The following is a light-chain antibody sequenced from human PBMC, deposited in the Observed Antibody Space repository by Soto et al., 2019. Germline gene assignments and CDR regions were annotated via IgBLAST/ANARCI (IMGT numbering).Light chain of an antibody. CDR3: SSYTSSTTPLYV. V-gene: IGLV2-14*01. Sequence: QSVLTQPASVSGSPGQSITISCTGTSSAVGGYNHVSWYQQHPGKAPKLMIYEVSNRPSGVSNRFSGSKSGNTASLSISGLQAEDEADYYCSSYTSSTTPLYVFGTGTKVTVL. CDR1: SSAVGGYNH. J-gene: IGLJ1*01. CDR2: EVS.